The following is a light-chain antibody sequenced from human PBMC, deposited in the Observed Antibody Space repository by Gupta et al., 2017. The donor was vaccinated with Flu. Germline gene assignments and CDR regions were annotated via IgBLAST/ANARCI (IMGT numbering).Light chain of an antibody. V-gene: IGKV3-11*01. CDR2: DAS. CDR3: LQRSSWPRFA. CDR1: QNVAES. Sequence: ESATPSIRASQNVAESLAWYQQKTGQPPRLLIYDASKRATGIPARCSGSGSWTEFTLTTSSLEPEDFAIYYCLQRSSWPRFAFGPGTKVEIK. J-gene: IGKJ3*01.